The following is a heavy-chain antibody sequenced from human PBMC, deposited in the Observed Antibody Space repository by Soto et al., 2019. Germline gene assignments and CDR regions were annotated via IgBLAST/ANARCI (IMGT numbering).Heavy chain of an antibody. Sequence: GGSLRLSCAASGFTFSSYSMNWVRQAPGKGLEWVSYISSSSSTIYYADSVKGRFTISRDNAKNSLYLQMNSLRAEDTAVYYCARYITMVRGVTVARYYYMDVWGKGTTVTVSS. CDR3: ARYITMVRGVTVARYYYMDV. J-gene: IGHJ6*03. V-gene: IGHV3-48*01. CDR1: GFTFSSYS. D-gene: IGHD3-10*01. CDR2: ISSSSSTI.